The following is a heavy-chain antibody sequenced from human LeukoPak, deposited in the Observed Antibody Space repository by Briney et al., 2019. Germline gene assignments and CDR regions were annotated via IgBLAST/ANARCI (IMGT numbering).Heavy chain of an antibody. J-gene: IGHJ4*02. CDR1: GFTFSSYW. CDR2: IKQDGSEK. D-gene: IGHD2-2*01. V-gene: IGHV3-7*01. Sequence: GSLRLSCAASGFTFSSYWMSWVRQAPGKGLEWVANIKQDGSEKYYVDSVKGRFTISRDNAKNSLYLQMNSLRAEDTAVYYCARDCSSTSCYRGGYWGQGTLVTVSS. CDR3: ARDCSSTSCYRGGY.